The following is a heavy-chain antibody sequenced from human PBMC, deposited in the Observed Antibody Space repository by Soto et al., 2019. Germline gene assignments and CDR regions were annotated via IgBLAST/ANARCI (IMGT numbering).Heavy chain of an antibody. CDR2: INPSGGSI. V-gene: IGHV1-46*01. CDR3: ARDDSGFSGSHYIDYFNY. J-gene: IGHJ4*02. D-gene: IGHD1-26*01. Sequence: GASVKVSCKASGYTFTTYYIHWVRQAPGQGLEWMGVINPSGGSINYAQKFQGRVTMTRDTSTSTVYMELSSLTSEDTAVYYCARDDSGFSGSHYIDYFNYWGQGALVTVSS. CDR1: GYTFTTYY.